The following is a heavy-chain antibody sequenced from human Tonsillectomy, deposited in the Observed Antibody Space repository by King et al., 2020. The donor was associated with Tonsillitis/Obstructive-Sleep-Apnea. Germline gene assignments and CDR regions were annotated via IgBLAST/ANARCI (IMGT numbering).Heavy chain of an antibody. J-gene: IGHJ4*02. CDR2: INPSGGST. CDR1: GYTFTSYY. D-gene: IGHD3-22*01. V-gene: IGHV1-46*01. Sequence: QLVQSGAEVKKPGASVKVSCKASGYTFTSYYMHWVRQAPGQGLEWMGIINPSGGSTSYAQKFQGRVTMNRDTSTSTVYMELSSLRSEDTAVYYCARTYYYDSSGYDVYYWGQGTLVTVSS. CDR3: ARTYYYDSSGYDVYY.